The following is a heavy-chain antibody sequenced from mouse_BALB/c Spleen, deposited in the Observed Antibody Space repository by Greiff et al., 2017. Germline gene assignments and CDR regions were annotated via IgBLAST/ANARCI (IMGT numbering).Heavy chain of an antibody. CDR2: IRLKSDNYAT. CDR1: GFTFSSYW. Sequence: EVMLVESGGGLVQPGGSMKLSCVASGFTFSSYWMSWVRQSPEKGLEWVAEIRLKSDNYATHYAESVKGKFTISRDDSKSRLYLQMNSLRAEDTGIYYCTPLYGSSPLGFAYWGQGTLVTVSA. CDR3: TPLYGSSPLGFAY. D-gene: IGHD1-1*01. J-gene: IGHJ3*01. V-gene: IGHV6-6*02.